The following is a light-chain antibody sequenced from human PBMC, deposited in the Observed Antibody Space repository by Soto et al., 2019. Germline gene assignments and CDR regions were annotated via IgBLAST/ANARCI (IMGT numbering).Light chain of an antibody. V-gene: IGKV3-15*01. CDR2: GAS. J-gene: IGKJ4*01. Sequence: EVLVTQSPGTLSVSPGERVTLSCRASQSVSTDLAWYQQKPGQAPRLLIYGASIRAIGVPDRFSGGGSGTDFSLTISSLQSEDSAVYYCQQYNSWPLTFGGGTKVDSK. CDR1: QSVSTD. CDR3: QQYNSWPLT.